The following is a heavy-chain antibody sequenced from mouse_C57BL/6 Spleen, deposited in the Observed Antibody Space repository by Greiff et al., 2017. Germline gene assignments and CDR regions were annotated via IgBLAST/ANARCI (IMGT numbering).Heavy chain of an antibody. D-gene: IGHD1-1*01. CDR1: GFTFSSYA. J-gene: IGHJ3*01. Sequence: EVQRVESGGGLVKPGGSLKLSCAASGFTFSSYALSWVRQTPEKRLEWVATLSDGGSYTYYPDNVKGRFTISRDNSKNNLYLQMSHLKSEDTAMYYCAREDYGSSHVAYWGQGTLVTVSA. V-gene: IGHV5-4*01. CDR3: AREDYGSSHVAY. CDR2: LSDGGSYT.